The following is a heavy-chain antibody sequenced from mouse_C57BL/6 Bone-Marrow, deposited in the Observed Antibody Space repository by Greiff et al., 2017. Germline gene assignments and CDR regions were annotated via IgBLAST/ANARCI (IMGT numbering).Heavy chain of an antibody. CDR1: GFTFSSYA. CDR2: ISDGGSYT. D-gene: IGHD1-1*01. V-gene: IGHV5-4*01. CDR3: ARDRTTVVAPDV. J-gene: IGHJ1*03. Sequence: EVMLVESGGGLVKPGGSLKLSCAASGFTFSSYAMSWVRQTPEKRLEWVATISDGGSYTYYPDNVKGRFTISRDNAKNNLYLQMSHLKSEDTAMDYCARDRTTVVAPDVWGTGTTVTVSS.